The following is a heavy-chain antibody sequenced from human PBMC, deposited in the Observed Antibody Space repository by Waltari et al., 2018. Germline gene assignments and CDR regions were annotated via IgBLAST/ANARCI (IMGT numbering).Heavy chain of an antibody. V-gene: IGHV1-2*06. CDR2: INPNSGGT. CDR1: GYTFTGYS. J-gene: IGHJ4*02. Sequence: QVQLVQSGAEVKKPGASVKVSCKASGYTFTGYSMPWVRQAPGQGLEWMGRINPNSGGTNYAQKFQGRVTMTRDTSISTAYMELSRLRSDDTAVYYCARALRGYSYGSDYWGQGTLVTVSS. CDR3: ARALRGYSYGSDY. D-gene: IGHD5-18*01.